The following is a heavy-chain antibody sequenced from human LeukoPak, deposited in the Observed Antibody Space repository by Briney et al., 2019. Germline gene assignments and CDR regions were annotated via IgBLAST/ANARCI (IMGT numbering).Heavy chain of an antibody. V-gene: IGHV4-38-2*01. CDR3: ARLDSSGYGILWY. D-gene: IGHD3-22*01. CDR2: IYHSGST. CDR1: GYSISSGYY. Sequence: PSETLSLTCAVPGYSISSGYYWGWIRQPPGKGLEWIGSIYHSGSTYYNPSLKSRVTISVDTSKNQFSLKLSSATAADTAVYYCARLDSSGYGILWYWGQGTLVTVSS. J-gene: IGHJ4*02.